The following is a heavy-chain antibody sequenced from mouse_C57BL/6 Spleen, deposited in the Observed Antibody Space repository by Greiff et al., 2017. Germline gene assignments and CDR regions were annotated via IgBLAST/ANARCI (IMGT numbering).Heavy chain of an antibody. Sequence: EVKVVEPGGGLVQPGGSLKISCAASGFTFSDYGMAWVRQAPRQGPEWVAFISNLAYSIYYADTVTGRFTISRENAKNTLYLEMSSLTSEDTAMYYCAGRHFYYGSSYVYFGVWGTGTTVTVSS. CDR2: ISNLAYSI. CDR3: AGRHFYYGSSYVYFGV. D-gene: IGHD1-1*01. J-gene: IGHJ1*03. CDR1: GFTFSDYG. V-gene: IGHV5-15*04.